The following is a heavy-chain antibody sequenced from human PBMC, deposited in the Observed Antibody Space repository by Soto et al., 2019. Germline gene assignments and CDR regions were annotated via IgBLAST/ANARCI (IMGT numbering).Heavy chain of an antibody. CDR1: GGTFSSYA. D-gene: IGHD3-22*01. V-gene: IGHV1-69*13. CDR2: IIPIFGTA. CDR3: ASVLIWHSPAYYEHY. J-gene: IGHJ4*02. Sequence: SVKVSCKASGGTFSSYAISWVRQAPGQGLEWMGGIIPIFGTANYAQKFQGRVTITADESTSTAYMELSSLRSEDTAVYYCASVLIWHSPAYYEHYWGQATLVTLSS.